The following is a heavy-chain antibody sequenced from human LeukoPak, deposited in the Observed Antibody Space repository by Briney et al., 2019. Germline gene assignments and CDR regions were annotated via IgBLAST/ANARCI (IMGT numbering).Heavy chain of an antibody. D-gene: IGHD3-9*01. J-gene: IGHJ4*02. CDR3: ARGFDWLLLGPFDY. V-gene: IGHV3-33*01. Sequence: GRSLRLSCAASGFTFSSYGMHWVRQDPGKGLEWVAVIWYDGSNKYYADSVKGRFTISRDNSKNTLYLQMNSPRAEDTAVYYCARGFDWLLLGPFDYWGQGTLVTVSS. CDR1: GFTFSSYG. CDR2: IWYDGSNK.